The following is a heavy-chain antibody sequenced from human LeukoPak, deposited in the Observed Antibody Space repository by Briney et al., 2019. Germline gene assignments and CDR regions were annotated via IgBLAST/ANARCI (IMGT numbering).Heavy chain of an antibody. Sequence: PSETLSLTCAVYGGSFSGYYWSWIRQPPGKGLEWIGEINHSGNTNYNPSLKSRVTISVGTSKNQLSLKLSSVTAADTAVYYCARGPYYYDKFDYWGQGTLVTVSS. V-gene: IGHV4-34*01. CDR2: INHSGNT. J-gene: IGHJ4*02. D-gene: IGHD3-22*01. CDR1: GGSFSGYY. CDR3: ARGPYYYDKFDY.